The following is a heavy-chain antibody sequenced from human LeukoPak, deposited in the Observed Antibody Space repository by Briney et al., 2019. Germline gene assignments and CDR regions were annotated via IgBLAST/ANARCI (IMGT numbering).Heavy chain of an antibody. D-gene: IGHD5-18*01. CDR1: GYTFTGYY. CDR3: ARVPQLWLRNWFDP. J-gene: IGHJ5*02. CDR2: INPNSGGT. V-gene: IGHV1-2*02. Sequence: ASVKVSCKASGYTFTGYYMHWVRQAPGQGLEWMGWINPNSGGTNYAQKLQGRVTMTRDTSISTAYMELSRLRSDDTAVYYCARVPQLWLRNWFDPWGQGTLVTVSS.